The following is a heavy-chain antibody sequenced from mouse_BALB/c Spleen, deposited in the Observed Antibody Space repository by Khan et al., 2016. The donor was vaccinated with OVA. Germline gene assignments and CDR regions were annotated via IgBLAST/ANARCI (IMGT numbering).Heavy chain of an antibody. D-gene: IGHD1-1*01. CDR2: ISGDSSNI. J-gene: IGHJ2*01. CDR3: STSYFYGYYFDY. CDR1: GFTFSSYG. V-gene: IGHV5-17*02. Sequence: EVQLQESGGGLVQPGGSRKLSCAASGFTFSSYGMHWVRQAPEKGLEWVAYISGDSSNIYYADTVKGRFTISRDNPKNTLFLQMTSLMSEDTASYYCSTSYFYGYYFDYWGPGTPLTVSS.